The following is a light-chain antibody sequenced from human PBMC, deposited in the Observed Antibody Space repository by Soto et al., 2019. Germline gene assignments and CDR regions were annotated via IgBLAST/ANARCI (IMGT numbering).Light chain of an antibody. CDR3: HQRSNWPRT. J-gene: IGKJ1*01. CDR2: GAS. V-gene: IGKV3-11*01. Sequence: EIVLTQSPATLSLSPGERATLSCGASQSISDTIAWYQQKPGQAPRLLIYGASARATGFPARFSGSGSGTDFTLTISSLEPEDFAVYYCHQRSNWPRTFGQGTKVDI. CDR1: QSISDT.